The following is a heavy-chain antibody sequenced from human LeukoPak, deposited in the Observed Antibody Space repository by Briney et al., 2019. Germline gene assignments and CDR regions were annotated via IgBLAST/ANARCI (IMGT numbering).Heavy chain of an antibody. J-gene: IGHJ5*02. V-gene: IGHV3-9*01. CDR1: GFTFDDYA. CDR2: ISWNSGSI. Sequence: GGSLRLSCAASGFTFDDYAMHWVRQAPGKGLEWVSGISWNSGSIVYADSVKGRFTISRDNAKNSLYLQMNSLRDEDTALYYCAKGGAATPQYNWFDPWGQGTLVTVSS. CDR3: AKGGAATPQYNWFDP.